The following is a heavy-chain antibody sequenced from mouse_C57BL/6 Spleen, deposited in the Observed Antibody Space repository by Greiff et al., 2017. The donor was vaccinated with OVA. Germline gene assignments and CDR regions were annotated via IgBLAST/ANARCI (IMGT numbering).Heavy chain of an antibody. CDR3: ARSHFDY. CDR2: IDPSDSYT. J-gene: IGHJ2*01. Sequence: VQLQQPGAELVKPGASVKLSCKASGYTFTSYWMQWVKQRPGQGLEWIGEIDPSDSYTNYNQKFKGKATLTVDTSSSTAYMQLSSLTSEDSAVYYCARSHFDYWGQGTTLTVSS. CDR1: GYTFTSYW. V-gene: IGHV1-50*01.